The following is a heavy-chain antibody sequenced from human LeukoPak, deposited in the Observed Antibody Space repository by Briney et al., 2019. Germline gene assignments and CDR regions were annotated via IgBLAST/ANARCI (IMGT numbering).Heavy chain of an antibody. CDR1: GYTLTSYY. J-gene: IGHJ4*02. CDR2: INPSGGST. CDR3: ARDCSSTSCYVLSGTFDY. Sequence: ASVKVSCKASGYTLTSYYMHWVRQAPGQGLEWMGIINPSGGSTSYAQKFQGRVTMTRDTSTSTVYMELSSLRSEDTAVYYCARDCSSTSCYVLSGTFDYWGQGTLVTVSS. D-gene: IGHD2-2*01. V-gene: IGHV1-46*01.